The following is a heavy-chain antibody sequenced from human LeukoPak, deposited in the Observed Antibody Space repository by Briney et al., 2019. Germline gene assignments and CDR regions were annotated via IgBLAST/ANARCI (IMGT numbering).Heavy chain of an antibody. J-gene: IGHJ4*02. Sequence: GGSLRLSCAGSGFTFSNYAMTWVRQAPGKGLEWVSSVSGSGRNTFYPDSVKGRFTISRDNSKNTLYLQMSSLGAEDTAVYYCAKYTYCSGGNCYAHFDYWGQGTLVTVSS. V-gene: IGHV3-23*01. D-gene: IGHD2-15*01. CDR1: GFTFSNYA. CDR3: AKYTYCSGGNCYAHFDY. CDR2: VSGSGRNT.